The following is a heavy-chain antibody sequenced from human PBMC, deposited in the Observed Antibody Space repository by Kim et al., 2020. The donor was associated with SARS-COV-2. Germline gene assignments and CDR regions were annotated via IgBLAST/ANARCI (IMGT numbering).Heavy chain of an antibody. Sequence: GGSLRLSCAASGFTFSSYSMNWVRQAPGKGLEWVSSISSSSSYIYYADSVKGRFTISRDNAKNSLYLQMNSLRAEDTAVYYCARDLDYDYVWGSYRYTHAEDFQHWGQGTLVTVSS. CDR1: GFTFSSYS. J-gene: IGHJ1*01. CDR2: ISSSSSYI. V-gene: IGHV3-21*01. D-gene: IGHD3-16*02. CDR3: ARDLDYDYVWGSYRYTHAEDFQH.